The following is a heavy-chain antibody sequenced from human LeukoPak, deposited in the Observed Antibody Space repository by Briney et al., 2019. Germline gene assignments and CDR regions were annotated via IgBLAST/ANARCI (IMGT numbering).Heavy chain of an antibody. Sequence: GESLRLSCAASGFTFTTYWMSWVRQLPGKGLEWVGRTRKKTNSYTTEYAASVKGRFTISRDDSKNSLYLQMNSLKAEDTAVYYCTRVVLVGTTYSYFDYWGQGTLVTVSS. D-gene: IGHD1-26*01. CDR1: GFTFTTYW. V-gene: IGHV3-72*01. J-gene: IGHJ4*02. CDR3: TRVVLVGTTYSYFDY. CDR2: TRKKTNSYTT.